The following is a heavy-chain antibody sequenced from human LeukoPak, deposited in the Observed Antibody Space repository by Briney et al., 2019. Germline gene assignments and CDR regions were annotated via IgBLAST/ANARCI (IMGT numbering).Heavy chain of an antibody. Sequence: SETLSLTCAVYGGSFSGYYWSWIRQPPGKGLEWIGSIYHSGSTYYNPSLKSRVTISVDTSKNQFSLKLSSVTAADTAVYYCARTSVGTYYYYYMDVWGKGTTVTVSS. CDR1: GGSFSGYY. V-gene: IGHV4-34*01. CDR2: IYHSGST. D-gene: IGHD1-26*01. CDR3: ARTSVGTYYYYYMDV. J-gene: IGHJ6*03.